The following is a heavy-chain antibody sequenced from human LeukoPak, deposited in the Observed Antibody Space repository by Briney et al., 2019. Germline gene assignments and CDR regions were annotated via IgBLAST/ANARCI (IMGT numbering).Heavy chain of an antibody. CDR1: GGSISSGGYY. V-gene: IGHV4-30-2*01. Sequence: TLSLTCTVSGGSISSGGYYWSWIRQPPGKGLEWIGYIYHSGSTYYNPSLKSRVTISVDRSKNQFSLKLSSVTAADTAVYYCARDKTRIIDPWGQGTLVTVSS. D-gene: IGHD2-15*01. J-gene: IGHJ5*02. CDR2: IYHSGST. CDR3: ARDKTRIIDP.